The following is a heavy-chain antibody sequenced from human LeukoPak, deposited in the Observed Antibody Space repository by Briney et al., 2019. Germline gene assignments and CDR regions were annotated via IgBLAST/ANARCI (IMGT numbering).Heavy chain of an antibody. Sequence: GGSLRLSCAASGFTFSSYWMSWVRQAPGKGLEWVANIKQDGSEKYYVDSVKGRFTISRDNAKNSLYLQMNSLRAEDTAVYYCARGIVVVPAAIDLPYYFDYWGQGTLVTISS. CDR1: GFTFSSYW. CDR2: IKQDGSEK. CDR3: ARGIVVVPAAIDLPYYFDY. J-gene: IGHJ4*02. D-gene: IGHD2-2*01. V-gene: IGHV3-7*01.